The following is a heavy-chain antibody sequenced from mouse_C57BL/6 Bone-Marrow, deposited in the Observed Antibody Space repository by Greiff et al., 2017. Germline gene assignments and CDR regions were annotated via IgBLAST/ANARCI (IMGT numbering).Heavy chain of an antibody. J-gene: IGHJ2*01. V-gene: IGHV1-69*01. CDR1: GYTFTSYW. D-gene: IGHD1-1*01. CDR2: IDPSDSYT. CDR3: ARRNYYVSSYLYYCDF. Sequence: QVQLQQPGAELVMPGASVKLSCKASGYTFTSYWMHWVKQRPGQGLEWIGEIDPSDSYTNYNQKFKGKSTLTVDKSSSTAYMQLSSLTSEDSAVYYCARRNYYVSSYLYYCDFWGHGTILTVSS.